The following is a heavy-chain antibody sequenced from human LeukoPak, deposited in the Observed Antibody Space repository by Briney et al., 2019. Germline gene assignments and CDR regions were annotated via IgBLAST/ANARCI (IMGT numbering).Heavy chain of an antibody. V-gene: IGHV4-59*08. CDR1: GGSISTYY. CDR2: SHYSGST. Sequence: PSETLSLTCTVSGGSISTYYWTWIRQPPGKGLEWIGFSHYSGSTNYNPSLKSRVTISVDTSKNQFSLNLTSVTAADTAVYHCVRRNYVSGRIDPWGQGTLVTVSS. D-gene: IGHD3-16*01. J-gene: IGHJ5*02. CDR3: VRRNYVSGRIDP.